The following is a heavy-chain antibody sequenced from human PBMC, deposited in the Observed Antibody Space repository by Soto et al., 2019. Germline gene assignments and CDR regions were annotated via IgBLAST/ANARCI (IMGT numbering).Heavy chain of an antibody. D-gene: IGHD1-26*01. CDR1: GFTVSSNY. CDR3: ARDFPLSEYRFSGSYYYNY. CDR2: IYSNGNT. Sequence: GGSLRLSCAASGFTVSSNYMSWVRQAPGKGLEWVSTIYSNGNTYYADSVKGRFTISRDKSKNTLYLQMNSLRAEDTAVYYCARDFPLSEYRFSGSYYYNYWGQGTQVTVSS. J-gene: IGHJ4*02. V-gene: IGHV3-53*01.